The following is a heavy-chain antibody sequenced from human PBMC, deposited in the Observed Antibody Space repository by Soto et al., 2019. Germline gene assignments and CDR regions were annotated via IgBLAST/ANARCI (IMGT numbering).Heavy chain of an antibody. D-gene: IGHD3-16*02. CDR3: ARRPDYIWGSYRPFDY. CDR1: GGSFSGYY. J-gene: IGHJ4*02. CDR2: INHSGST. V-gene: IGHV4-34*01. Sequence: PSETLSLTCAVYGGSFSGYYWSWIRQPPGKGLEWIGEINHSGSTNYNPSLKSRVTISVDTSKNQFSLKLSSVTAADTAVYYCARRPDYIWGSYRPFDYWGQGTLVTVSS.